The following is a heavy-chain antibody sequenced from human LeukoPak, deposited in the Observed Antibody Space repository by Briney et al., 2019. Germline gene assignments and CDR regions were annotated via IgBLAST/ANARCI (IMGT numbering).Heavy chain of an antibody. J-gene: IGHJ4*02. CDR1: GFTFIDYY. CDR3: ARASLQLDY. D-gene: IGHD1-1*01. V-gene: IGHV3-11*05. Sequence: WGSLRLSCAASGFTFIDYYMSWIRQAPGKGLEWVAYISTTSGFTKYADSVRGRFTISRDNAKNSLYLQMNSLRAEDTAVYYCARASLQLDYWGQGTLVTVSS. CDR2: ISTTSGFT.